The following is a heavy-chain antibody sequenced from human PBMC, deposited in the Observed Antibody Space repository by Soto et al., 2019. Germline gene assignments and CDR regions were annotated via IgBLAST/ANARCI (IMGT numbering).Heavy chain of an antibody. Sequence: QVQLVQSGAEVKKPGSSVKVSCKASGGTFSSYTISWVRQAPGQGLEWMGRIIPILGIANYAQKFQGRVTFTADKSTSTAYMELSSLRSEDTAVYYCARVGYSSGWYGGFDPWGQGTLVTVSS. D-gene: IGHD6-19*01. V-gene: IGHV1-69*02. J-gene: IGHJ5*02. CDR1: GGTFSSYT. CDR2: IIPILGIA. CDR3: ARVGYSSGWYGGFDP.